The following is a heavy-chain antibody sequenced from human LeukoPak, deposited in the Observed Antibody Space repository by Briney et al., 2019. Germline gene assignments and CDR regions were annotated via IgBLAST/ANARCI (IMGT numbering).Heavy chain of an antibody. D-gene: IGHD3-10*01. CDR1: GFTFSSYA. CDR2: ISGSGGST. J-gene: IGHJ4*02. V-gene: IGHV3-23*01. Sequence: GGSLRLSCAASGFTFSSYAMSWVRQAPGKGLEWVSAISGSGGSTYYADSVKGRFTISRDNSKNTLYLQMNSLRAEDTAVYYCAKVPVYLCGSGSYYDYWGQGTLVTVSS. CDR3: AKVPVYLCGSGSYYDY.